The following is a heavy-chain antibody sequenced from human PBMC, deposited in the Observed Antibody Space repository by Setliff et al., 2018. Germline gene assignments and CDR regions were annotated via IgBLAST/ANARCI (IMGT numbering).Heavy chain of an antibody. CDR2: IYHSGST. CDR1: GDSISSSNW. CDR3: ARSSYSGSYLNV. J-gene: IGHJ6*02. D-gene: IGHD1-26*01. Sequence: PSETLSLTCAVSGDSISSSNWWNWVRQPPGKGLEWIGEIYHSGSTKYNPSLKSRVTISVDKSKNQFSLKLSSVNAADTAVYYCARSSYSGSYLNVWGQGTTVTVSS. V-gene: IGHV4-4*02.